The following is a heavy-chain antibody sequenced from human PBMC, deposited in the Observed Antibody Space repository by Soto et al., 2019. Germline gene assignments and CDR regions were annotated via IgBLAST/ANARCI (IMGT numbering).Heavy chain of an antibody. CDR3: AHRDSSSWSLNWFDP. Sequence: SGPTLVNPTQTLTLTCTFSGFSLSTSGVGVGWIHQPPGKALEWLALIYWNDDKSYSPSLKSRLTITKDTSKNQVVLTMTNMDPVDTATYYCAHRDSSSWSLNWFDPWGQGTLVTVSS. CDR1: GFSLSTSGVG. CDR2: IYWNDDK. V-gene: IGHV2-5*01. D-gene: IGHD6-6*01. J-gene: IGHJ5*02.